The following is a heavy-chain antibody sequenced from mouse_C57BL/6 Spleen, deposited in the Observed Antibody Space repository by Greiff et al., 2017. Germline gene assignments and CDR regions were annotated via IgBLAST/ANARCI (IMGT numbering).Heavy chain of an antibody. CDR1: GYTFTSYW. D-gene: IGHD1-1*01. CDR2: IDPSDSYT. Sequence: QVQLQQPGAELVMPGASVKLSCKASGYTFTSYWMHWVKQRPGQGLEWIGEIDPSDSYTNYNQKFKGKSTLTVDKSSSTAYMQLSSLTSEDSAVYYCARKSYGSSYDYIDDWGQGTTLTVSS. V-gene: IGHV1-69*01. CDR3: ARKSYGSSYDYIDD. J-gene: IGHJ2*01.